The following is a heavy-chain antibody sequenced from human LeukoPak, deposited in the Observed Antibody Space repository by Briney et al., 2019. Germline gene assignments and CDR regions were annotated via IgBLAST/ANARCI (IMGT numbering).Heavy chain of an antibody. J-gene: IGHJ3*02. CDR3: AKGGTESSSSRSGFDI. V-gene: IGHV3-23*01. Sequence: GGSLRLSCAASEFTFSAYAMSWVRQAPGKGLEWVSVISGSGGSTYYADSVKGRFTISRDNSKNTLYLQMNSLRAEDTAVYCCAKGGTESSSSRSGFDIWGQGTMVTVSS. D-gene: IGHD6-6*01. CDR2: ISGSGGST. CDR1: EFTFSAYA.